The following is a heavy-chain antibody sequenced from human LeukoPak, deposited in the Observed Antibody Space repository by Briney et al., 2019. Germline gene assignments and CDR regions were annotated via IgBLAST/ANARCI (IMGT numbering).Heavy chain of an antibody. Sequence: GGSLRLSCAASGFTFSSYWMSWVRQAPGKGLEWVANIKQDGSEKYYVDSVKGRFTISRDNAKNSLYLQMNSLRAEDTAVYYCARDLRGSSYMFNYGMDVWGQGTTVTVSS. V-gene: IGHV3-7*01. D-gene: IGHD6-13*01. CDR1: GFTFSSYW. CDR3: ARDLRGSSYMFNYGMDV. CDR2: IKQDGSEK. J-gene: IGHJ6*02.